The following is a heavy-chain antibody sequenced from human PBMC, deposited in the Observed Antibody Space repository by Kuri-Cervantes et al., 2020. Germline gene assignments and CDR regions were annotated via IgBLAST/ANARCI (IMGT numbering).Heavy chain of an antibody. CDR1: GGSVSSGSYY. J-gene: IGHJ5*02. Sequence: SETLSLTCTVSGGSVSSGSYYWSWIRQPPGKGLEWIGYIYYSGSTNYNPSLKSRVTISVDTSKNQFSLKLSSVTAADTAVYYCASTVAAAGQNWFDPWGQGTLVTVSS. CDR2: IYYSGST. D-gene: IGHD6-13*01. CDR3: ASTVAAAGQNWFDP. V-gene: IGHV4-61*01.